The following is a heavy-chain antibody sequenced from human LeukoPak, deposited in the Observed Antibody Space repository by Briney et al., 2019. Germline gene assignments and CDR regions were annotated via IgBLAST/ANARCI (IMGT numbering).Heavy chain of an antibody. Sequence: GGYLRLSCAAAGFTFSSYWMHWVRQAPGKGLVWVSRISSDGTSTSYADSVKGRFTISRDNAKNTLYLQMNSLRAEDTAVYHCTRVHYGDYVDYWGQGTLVTVSS. CDR1: GFTFSSYW. V-gene: IGHV3-74*01. J-gene: IGHJ4*02. CDR2: ISSDGTST. CDR3: TRVHYGDYVDY. D-gene: IGHD4-17*01.